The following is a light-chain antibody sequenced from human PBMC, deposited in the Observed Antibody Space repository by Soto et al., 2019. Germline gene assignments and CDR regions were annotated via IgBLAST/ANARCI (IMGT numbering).Light chain of an antibody. CDR2: DAY. Sequence: EFVLTQSPGTLSLSPGERATLSCRSSQTVRNNYLAWYQQKPGQAPRLLIYDAYSRATGIPDRFSGGGSGTDFPLTISRLEPEALAVYYCQQFSSYPLTFGGGPKVAIK. J-gene: IGKJ4*01. CDR1: QTVRNNY. V-gene: IGKV3-20*01. CDR3: QQFSSYPLT.